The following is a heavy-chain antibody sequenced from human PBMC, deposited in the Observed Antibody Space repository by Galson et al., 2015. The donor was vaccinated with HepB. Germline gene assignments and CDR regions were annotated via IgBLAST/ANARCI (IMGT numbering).Heavy chain of an antibody. V-gene: IGHV3-48*02. J-gene: IGHJ2*01. D-gene: IGHD3-10*01. CDR3: ARVYFGSGSSSAYWYFDL. CDR2: ISSTGTTM. CDR1: GFTFSSYT. Sequence: SLRLSCAASGFTFSSYTMNWVRRAPGKGLESVSYISSTGTTMYYADSAKGRFTISRDNAQNSLYLQMNSLRDDDTAVYYCARVYFGSGSSSAYWYFDLWGRGALVTVSS.